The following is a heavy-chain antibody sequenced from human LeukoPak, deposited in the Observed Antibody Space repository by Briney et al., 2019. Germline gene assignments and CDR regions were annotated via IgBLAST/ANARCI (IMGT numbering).Heavy chain of an antibody. V-gene: IGHV3-11*04. J-gene: IGHJ4*02. Sequence: GGSLRLSCVACGFIFSDYYMTWLRLAPGKGLEWVSYISSSGDNIFYADSVKGRFTISRDNAKKSMYLQMNSLRAEDPAVYYCARDWLGHSNPDYFDCWGQGTLVTVSS. CDR1: GFIFSDYY. CDR2: ISSSGDNI. D-gene: IGHD4-11*01. CDR3: ARDWLGHSNPDYFDC.